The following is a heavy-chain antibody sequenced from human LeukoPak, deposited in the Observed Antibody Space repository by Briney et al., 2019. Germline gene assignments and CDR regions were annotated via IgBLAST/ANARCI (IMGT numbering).Heavy chain of an antibody. D-gene: IGHD2-2*01. J-gene: IGHJ5*02. CDR1: GYTFSGYY. CDR3: ARETNPLLLGS. V-gene: IGHV1-2*02. CDR2: INPGGDNT. Sequence: GASVKVSCKASGYTFSGYYMHWVRQAPGQGLEWMGLINPGGDNTDYAQNFQGRVTMTRDTSISTAYMELSRLRSDDTAVYYCARETNPLLLGSWGQGTLVTVSS.